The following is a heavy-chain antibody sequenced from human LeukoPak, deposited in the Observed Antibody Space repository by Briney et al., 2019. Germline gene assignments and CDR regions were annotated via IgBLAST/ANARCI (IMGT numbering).Heavy chain of an antibody. CDR3: ARDGGYSYGSPPYYFDY. V-gene: IGHV3-64*01. CDR2: ISSNGGST. Sequence: PWGSLRLSCAASGFTFSSYAMHWVRQAPGKGLEYVSAISSNGGSTYYANSVKGRFTISRDNSKNTLYLQMGSLRAEDMAVYYCARDGGYSYGSPPYYFDYWGQGTLVTVSS. J-gene: IGHJ4*02. D-gene: IGHD5-18*01. CDR1: GFTFSSYA.